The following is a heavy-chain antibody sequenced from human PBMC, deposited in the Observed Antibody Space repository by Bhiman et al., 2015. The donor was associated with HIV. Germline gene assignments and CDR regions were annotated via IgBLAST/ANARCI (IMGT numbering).Heavy chain of an antibody. V-gene: IGHV3-21*03. CDR1: GFTFSSYS. J-gene: IGHJ4*02. D-gene: IGHD5-24*01. Sequence: EVQLVESGGGLVKPGGSLRLSCAASGFTFSSYSMNWVRQAPGKGLEWVSSISSSSSYIYYADSVKGRFTISRDNAKNSLYLQMNSLRAEDTAVYYCARCENGYNLPAWWGQGTLVTVSS. CDR2: ISSSSSYI. CDR3: ARCENGYNLPAW.